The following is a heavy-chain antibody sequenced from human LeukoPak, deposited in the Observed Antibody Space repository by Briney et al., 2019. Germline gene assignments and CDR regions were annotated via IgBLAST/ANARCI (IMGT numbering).Heavy chain of an antibody. J-gene: IGHJ5*02. CDR1: GFTFSSYA. Sequence: GGSLRLSCAASGFTFSSYAMSWVRQAPGKGLEWVSAISGSGGSTYYADSVKGRFTISRDNSKNTLYPQMNSLRAEDTAVYYCAKGDYGDYVGWFDPWGQGTLVTVSS. D-gene: IGHD4-17*01. V-gene: IGHV3-23*01. CDR3: AKGDYGDYVGWFDP. CDR2: ISGSGGST.